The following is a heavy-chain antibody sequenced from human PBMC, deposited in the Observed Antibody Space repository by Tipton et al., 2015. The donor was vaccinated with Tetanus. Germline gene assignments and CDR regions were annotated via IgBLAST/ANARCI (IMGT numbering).Heavy chain of an antibody. CDR1: GFTFKSYT. J-gene: IGHJ6*04. Sequence: SLRLSCAASGFTFKSYTTNWLRQAPGNGLEWVAAISGSRLTPYYADSLKGRFTISRDNSKNTLSLQLNSLRADDTAIYYCAKEALGVLNLWGKGTTVIVSS. D-gene: IGHD1-14*01. CDR3: AKEALGVLNL. CDR2: ISGSRLTP. V-gene: IGHV3-23*01.